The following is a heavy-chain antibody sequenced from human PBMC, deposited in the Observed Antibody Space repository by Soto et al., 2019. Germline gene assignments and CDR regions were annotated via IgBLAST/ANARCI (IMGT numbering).Heavy chain of an antibody. J-gene: IGHJ6*02. V-gene: IGHV3-33*01. CDR3: AREPSECSGGSCYGYYYYGLDV. Sequence: QVQLVESGGAVVQPGRSLRLSCAASGFTFSSYGMHWVRQAPGKGLEWVAVIWYDGSNKYYADSVKGRFTISRDNSKHTLVLPMNSLRAEDTAVYYCAREPSECSGGSCYGYYYYGLDVWGQGTTVTVSS. CDR2: IWYDGSNK. CDR1: GFTFSSYG. D-gene: IGHD2-15*01.